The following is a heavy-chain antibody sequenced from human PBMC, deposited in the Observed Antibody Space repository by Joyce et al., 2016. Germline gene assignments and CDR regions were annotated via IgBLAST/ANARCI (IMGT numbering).Heavy chain of an antibody. CDR3: AHNLIAVSGVAEYYQH. V-gene: IGHV2-5*02. CDR2: IYWDDDK. CDR1: GFSLSTSGMG. D-gene: IGHD6-19*01. J-gene: IGHJ1*01. Sequence: QITLKESGPTLVKPTQTLTLTCTFSGFSLSTSGMGVGWIRQPPGKALGWLANIYWDDDKRYSPSLKNRLTITKDTSKNQVVLTMTNVDPVDTATYFCAHNLIAVSGVAEYYQHWGQGTLVTVSS.